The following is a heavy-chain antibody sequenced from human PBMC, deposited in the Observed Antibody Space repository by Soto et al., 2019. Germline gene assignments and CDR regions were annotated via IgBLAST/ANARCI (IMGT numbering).Heavy chain of an antibody. J-gene: IGHJ6*02. Sequence: SETLSLTCAVSGGSISSGGYSWSWIRQPPGKGLEWIGYIYHSGSTYYNPSLKSRVTISVDRSKNQFSLKLSSVTAADTAVYYCARHTKDGYNPYYYYGMDVWGQGTTVIVSS. CDR3: ARHTKDGYNPYYYYGMDV. V-gene: IGHV4-30-2*01. D-gene: IGHD5-12*01. CDR1: GGSISSGGYS. CDR2: IYHSGST.